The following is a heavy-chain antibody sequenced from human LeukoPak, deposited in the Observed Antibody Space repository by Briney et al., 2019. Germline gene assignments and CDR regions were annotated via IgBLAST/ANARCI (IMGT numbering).Heavy chain of an antibody. CDR2: IYSNGSP. CDR3: ARAHASGYFDVFDI. J-gene: IGHJ3*02. D-gene: IGHD3-22*01. CDR1: GYIFSSYG. V-gene: IGHV4-4*07. Sequence: SCKTSGYIFSSYGISWIRQSAGKGLEWIGRIYSNGSPDYNPSLNSRVTMSVDTSKNQVSLKLYSMTAADTAVYYCARAHASGYFDVFDIWGQGTMVTVSS.